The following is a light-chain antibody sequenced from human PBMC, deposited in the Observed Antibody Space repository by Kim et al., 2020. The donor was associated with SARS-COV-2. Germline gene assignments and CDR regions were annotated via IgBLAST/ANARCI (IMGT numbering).Light chain of an antibody. CDR3: QVWDSSSVI. CDR1: NSGNKN. J-gene: IGLJ2*01. V-gene: IGLV3-9*01. Sequence: SVALGRTAGITVGGKNSGNKNVHWYQQKPGQAPVLVIYRDSNRPSGIPERFSVSNSGNTATLTISRAQAGDEADYYCQVWDSSSVIFGGGTQLTVL. CDR2: RDS.